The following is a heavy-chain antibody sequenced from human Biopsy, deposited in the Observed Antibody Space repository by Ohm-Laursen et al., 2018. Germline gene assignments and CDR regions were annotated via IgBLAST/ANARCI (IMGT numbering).Heavy chain of an antibody. V-gene: IGHV3-23*01. CDR1: GLTFSSYW. CDR3: ASDLNGDPSAFDY. J-gene: IGHJ4*02. D-gene: IGHD4-17*01. CDR2: IDSSAAST. Sequence: SLRLSCSASGLTFSSYWMTWVRQAPGKGLDWVSSIDSSAASTFYADSVKGRFTISRDNSKNTLFLQMNSLRAADTAIYYCASDLNGDPSAFDYWGQGTPVTVSS.